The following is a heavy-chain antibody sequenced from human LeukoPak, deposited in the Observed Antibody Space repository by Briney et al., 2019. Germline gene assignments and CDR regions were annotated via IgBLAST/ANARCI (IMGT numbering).Heavy chain of an antibody. D-gene: IGHD2-15*01. CDR3: ARAPTYLGYCSGGSCYSSPAFDI. V-gene: IGHV3-23*01. CDR2: ISGSGGST. J-gene: IGHJ3*02. CDR1: GFTFSSYA. Sequence: GGSLRLSCAASGFTFSSYAMSWVRQAPGKGLEWVSAISGSGGSTYYADSVKGRFTISRDNSKNTLYLQMNSLRAEDTAVYYCARAPTYLGYCSGGSCYSSPAFDIWGQGTMVTVSS.